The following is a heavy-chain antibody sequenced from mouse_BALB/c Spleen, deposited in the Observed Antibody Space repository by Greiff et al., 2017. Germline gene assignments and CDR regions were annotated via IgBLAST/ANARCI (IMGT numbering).Heavy chain of an antibody. CDR2: IWAGGST. CDR1: GFSLTSYG. CDR3: AREGWFAY. J-gene: IGHJ3*01. Sequence: VKLEESGPGLVAPSQSLSITCTVSGFSLTSYGVHWVRQPPGKGLEWLGVIWAGGSTNYNSALMSRLSISKDNSKSQVFLKMNSLQTDDTAMYYCAREGWFAYWGQGTLVTVSA. V-gene: IGHV2-9*02.